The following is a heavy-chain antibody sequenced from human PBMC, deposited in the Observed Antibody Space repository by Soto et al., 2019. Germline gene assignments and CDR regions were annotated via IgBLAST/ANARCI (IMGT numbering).Heavy chain of an antibody. CDR1: GFTFSSYA. V-gene: IGHV3-30-3*01. D-gene: IGHD6-6*01. J-gene: IGHJ6*02. Sequence: GRSLRLSCAASGFTFSSYAMHWVRQAPGKGLEWVAVISYDGSNKYYADSVKGRFTITRNTSASTAYMELSSLRSEDTAVYYCARDPGGYSSSVSYYYGMDVRGQGTTVTVSS. CDR2: ISYDGSNK. CDR3: ARDPGGYSSSVSYYYGMDV.